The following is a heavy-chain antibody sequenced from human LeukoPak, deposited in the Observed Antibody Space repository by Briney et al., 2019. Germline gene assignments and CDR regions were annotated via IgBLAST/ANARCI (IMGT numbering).Heavy chain of an antibody. V-gene: IGHV1-46*01. Sequence: ASVKVSCKASGYTFTDYYMHWVRQAPGQGLEWMGIINPSDGSTSQAQKFQGRVTLTRDTSTSPVYIEVTGLGSEDTAVYYCARDRSSGWYPLDYWGQGTLVTVSS. CDR2: INPSDGST. D-gene: IGHD6-19*01. CDR3: ARDRSSGWYPLDY. CDR1: GYTFTDYY. J-gene: IGHJ4*02.